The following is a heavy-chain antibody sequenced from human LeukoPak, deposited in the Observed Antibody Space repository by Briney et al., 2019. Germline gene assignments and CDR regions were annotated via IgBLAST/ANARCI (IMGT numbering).Heavy chain of an antibody. CDR2: ISSSSSTI. J-gene: IGHJ6*03. CDR3: ARADIVVVPAAIRDYYYYMDV. D-gene: IGHD2-2*01. CDR1: GFTFSSYS. Sequence: GGSLRLSCAASGFTFSSYSMNWVRQAPGKGLEWVSYISSSSSTIYYADSVKGRFTISRDNAKNSLYLQMNSLRAEDTAVYYCARADIVVVPAAIRDYYYYMDVWGKGTTVTVSS. V-gene: IGHV3-48*01.